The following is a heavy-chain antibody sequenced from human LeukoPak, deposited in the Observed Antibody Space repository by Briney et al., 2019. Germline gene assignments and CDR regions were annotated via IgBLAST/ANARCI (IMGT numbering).Heavy chain of an antibody. Sequence: PGGSLRLSCAASGFTFSSYAMSWVRQAPGKGLEWVGFIRSKAYGGTTEYAASVKGRFTISRDDSKSIAYLQMNSLKTEETAVYYCTRGTDDSSGYADYWGQGTLVTVSS. D-gene: IGHD3-22*01. CDR1: GFTFSSYA. V-gene: IGHV3-49*04. CDR3: TRGTDDSSGYADY. J-gene: IGHJ4*02. CDR2: IRSKAYGGTT.